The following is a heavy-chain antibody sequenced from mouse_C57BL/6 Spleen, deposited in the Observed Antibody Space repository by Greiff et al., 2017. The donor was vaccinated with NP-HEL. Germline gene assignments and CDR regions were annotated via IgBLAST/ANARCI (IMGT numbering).Heavy chain of an antibody. CDR3: ARGGYEGDY. Sequence: VQLQQSGAELVRPGTSVKVSCKASGYAFTNYLIEWVKQRPGQGLEWIGVINPGSGGNNYNEKFKGKATLTPDKSSSTAYMQLSSLTSEDPMVYICARGGYEGDYWGQGTTLTVSS. D-gene: IGHD2-3*01. CDR1: GYAFTNYL. J-gene: IGHJ2*01. V-gene: IGHV1-54*01. CDR2: INPGSGGN.